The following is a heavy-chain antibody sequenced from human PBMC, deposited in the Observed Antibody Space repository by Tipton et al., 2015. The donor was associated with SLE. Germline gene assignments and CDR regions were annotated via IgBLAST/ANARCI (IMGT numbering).Heavy chain of an antibody. J-gene: IGHJ2*01. CDR1: GFTFSSYS. CDR3: ARAPGPDGYFDL. V-gene: IGHV3-48*01. Sequence: GSLRLSCAASGFTFSSYSMNWVRQAPGKGLEWVSYISSSSSTIYYADSVKGRFTISRDNAKSSLYLQMNSLRAEDTAVYYCARAPGPDGYFDLWGRGTLVTVSS. CDR2: ISSSSSTI.